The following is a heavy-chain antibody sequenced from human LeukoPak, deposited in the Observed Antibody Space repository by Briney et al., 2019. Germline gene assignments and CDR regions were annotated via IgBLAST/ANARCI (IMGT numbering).Heavy chain of an antibody. Sequence: PSETLSLTCTVSGVSVTSRSFYWSWIRQPPGKGLEWIGYIYHDGSTSYNPSLKSRVTISLDTPKNQFSLKLTSVTAADTAVYYCARDYGNYGGWFDPWGQGTLVTVSS. CDR3: ARDYGNYGGWFDP. D-gene: IGHD4-23*01. CDR1: GVSVTSRSFY. CDR2: IYHDGST. V-gene: IGHV4-61*01. J-gene: IGHJ5*02.